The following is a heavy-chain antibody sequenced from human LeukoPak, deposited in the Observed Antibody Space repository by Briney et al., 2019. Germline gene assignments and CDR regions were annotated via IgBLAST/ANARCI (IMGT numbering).Heavy chain of an antibody. V-gene: IGHV4-59*01. D-gene: IGHD4-23*01. J-gene: IGHJ2*01. CDR1: SGSLSNYY. Sequence: SETLSLTCTVSSGSLSNYYWTWIRQSPGKGLEWIAPISSAGKTNSNPSLQSRVTISLDTSNHQLSLKMTSVISADTAVYYCARTVVTLDWYFDLWGRDTLVSVSS. CDR2: ISSAGKT. CDR3: ARTVVTLDWYFDL.